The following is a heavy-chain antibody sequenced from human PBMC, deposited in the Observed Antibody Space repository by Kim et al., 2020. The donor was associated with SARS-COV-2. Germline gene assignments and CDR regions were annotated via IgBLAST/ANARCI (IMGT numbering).Heavy chain of an antibody. CDR1: GGTFSSYA. D-gene: IGHD6-13*01. Sequence: SVKVSCKASGGTFSSYAISWVRQAPGQGLEWMGGIIPIFGTANYAQKFQGRVTITADESTSTAYMELSSLRSEDTAVYYCARDPSAAGNVEEGYWGQGTLVTVSS. CDR2: IIPIFGTA. V-gene: IGHV1-69*13. CDR3: ARDPSAAGNVEEGY. J-gene: IGHJ4*02.